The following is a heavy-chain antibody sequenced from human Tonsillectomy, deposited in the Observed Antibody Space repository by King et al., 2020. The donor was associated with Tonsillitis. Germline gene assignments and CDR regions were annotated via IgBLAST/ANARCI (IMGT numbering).Heavy chain of an antibody. CDR2: LSSSSTYT. J-gene: IGHJ4*02. Sequence: VQLVESGGGLVKPGGSLRLSCAASGFTFSDYYMSWIRQAPGKGLEWVSYLSSSSTYTNYGDSVKGRFTISRDNAKNSLYLQMNSLRAEDTAVYYCARDLHYDILTGELDYWGQGTLVTVSS. D-gene: IGHD3-9*01. V-gene: IGHV3-11*05. CDR1: GFTFSDYY. CDR3: ARDLHYDILTGELDY.